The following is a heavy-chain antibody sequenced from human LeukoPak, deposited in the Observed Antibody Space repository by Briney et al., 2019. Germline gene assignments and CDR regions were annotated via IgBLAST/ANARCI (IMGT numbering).Heavy chain of an antibody. J-gene: IGHJ4*02. Sequence: SSETLSLTCAVYGGSFSGYYWSWIRQPPGKGLEWIGEINHSGSTNYNPSLKSRVTISVDTSKNQFSLKLSSVTAADTAVYYCARVHGITTFGVVISDYFDYWGQGTLVTVSS. D-gene: IGHD3-3*01. CDR1: GGSFSGYY. V-gene: IGHV4-34*01. CDR2: INHSGST. CDR3: ARVHGITTFGVVISDYFDY.